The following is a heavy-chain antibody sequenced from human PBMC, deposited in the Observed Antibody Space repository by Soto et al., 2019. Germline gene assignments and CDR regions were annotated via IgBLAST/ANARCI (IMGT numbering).Heavy chain of an antibody. CDR3: ARDGTAAGGRRYFQH. D-gene: IGHD6-13*01. CDR1: GGSISSYY. Sequence: SETLSLTCTVSGGSISSYYWSWIRQPPGKGLEWIGYIYYSGSTNYNPSLKSRVTISVDTSKNQFSLKLSSVTAADTAVYYCARDGTAAGGRRYFQHWGQGTLVTVSS. CDR2: IYYSGST. J-gene: IGHJ1*01. V-gene: IGHV4-59*01.